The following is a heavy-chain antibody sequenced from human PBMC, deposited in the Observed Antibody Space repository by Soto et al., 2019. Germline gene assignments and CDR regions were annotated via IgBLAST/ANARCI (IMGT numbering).Heavy chain of an antibody. J-gene: IGHJ4*02. CDR2: ILHTGGT. CDR1: GGSISGGGFS. CDR3: ARLQFADGFDY. D-gene: IGHD1-1*01. V-gene: IGHV4-30-2*01. Sequence: SRAVSCVVSGGSISGGGFSRSWIRQPPGKGLEWIGYILHTGGTQYNPSLKSRVSMSVDKSKNQFSLHLTSVTAEDTAVYYCARLQFADGFDYWGQGAPVTVSS.